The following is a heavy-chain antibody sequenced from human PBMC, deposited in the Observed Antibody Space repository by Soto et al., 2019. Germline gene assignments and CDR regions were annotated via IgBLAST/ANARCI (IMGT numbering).Heavy chain of an antibody. CDR3: TTSNYGVDV. J-gene: IGHJ6*02. CDR2: IKSKTDGGTA. Sequence: GSLRLSCAASGFSFSNAWMSWVRQLPGKGLEWVGHIKSKTDGGTADYAAPVKGSFTISRDDSKNTLYLQMNSLKTDDTAMFYCTTSNYGVDVWGQGTTVTVSS. CDR1: GFSFSNAW. V-gene: IGHV3-15*01.